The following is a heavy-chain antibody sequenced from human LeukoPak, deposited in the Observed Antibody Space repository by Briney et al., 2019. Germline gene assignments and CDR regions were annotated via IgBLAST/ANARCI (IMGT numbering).Heavy chain of an antibody. CDR1: GGTFSTYS. CDR2: ISPILGVN. Sequence: SVKVSCKASGGTFSTYSITWVRQAPGQGLEWMGRISPILGVNYYALKFQGRLTISADKSMITAYMDLTNVTSEDTAVYYCAAVYDGAAGYFDLWGRGTLITVSS. V-gene: IGHV1-69*02. J-gene: IGHJ2*01. D-gene: IGHD3-22*01. CDR3: AAVYDGAAGYFDL.